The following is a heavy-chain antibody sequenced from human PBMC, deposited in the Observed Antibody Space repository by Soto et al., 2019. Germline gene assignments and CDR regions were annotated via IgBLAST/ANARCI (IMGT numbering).Heavy chain of an antibody. CDR1: RFTFSIYD. V-gene: IGHV3-21*01. CDR3: ARVTVAAAGYFDY. CDR2: ISSSSTYI. Sequence: EVPLVESGGGLVKPGGSLRLSCAASRFTFSIYDMNWVRQAPGKGLEWVSSISSSSTYIYYADSVKGRFTISRDNAKNSLYLQMNSLRAEDTAVYYCARVTVAAAGYFDYWGQGTLVTVSS. D-gene: IGHD6-13*01. J-gene: IGHJ4*02.